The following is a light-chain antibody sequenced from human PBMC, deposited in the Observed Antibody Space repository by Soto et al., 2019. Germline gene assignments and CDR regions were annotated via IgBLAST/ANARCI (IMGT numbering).Light chain of an antibody. CDR1: SSNIAKNY. CDR3: GTWDISLSVV. V-gene: IGLV1-51*01. J-gene: IGLJ2*01. Sequence: QSVLTQPPSVSAAPGQTVTISCSGSSSNIAKNYVYWYQQLPGTAPKLLIFDNDKRPSGIPDRFSGSKSGTSATLGITGLQTGDEADYYCGTWDISLSVVFGGGTKVTVL. CDR2: DND.